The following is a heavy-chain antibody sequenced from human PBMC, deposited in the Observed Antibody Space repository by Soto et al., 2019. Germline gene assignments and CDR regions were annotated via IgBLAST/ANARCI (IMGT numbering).Heavy chain of an antibody. CDR2: IFFRGNT. CDR3: ARRVVGNSWSFDY. Sequence: SETLSLTCKVSGDSISSGTYYWGWIRQPPGKGLEWIGNIFFRGNTYYNPSLKSRVTVSVETSKNQFSLKLASVTAADTAVYYGARRVVGNSWSFDYWGQGPLVIVSS. J-gene: IGHJ4*02. V-gene: IGHV4-39*01. CDR1: GDSISSGTYY. D-gene: IGHD6-13*01.